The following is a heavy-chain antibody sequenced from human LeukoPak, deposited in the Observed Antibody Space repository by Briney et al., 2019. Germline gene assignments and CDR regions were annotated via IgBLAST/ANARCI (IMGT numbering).Heavy chain of an antibody. CDR2: INPNSGGT. CDR1: GYTFTGYY. D-gene: IGHD3-3*02. J-gene: IGHJ6*02. Sequence: ASVTVSCKASGYTFTGYYMHWVRQAPGQGLEWMGWINPNSGGTNYAQKFQGRVTMTRDTSISTAYMELSRLRSDDTAVYYCARNSINSYGMDVWGQGTTVTVSS. CDR3: ARNSINSYGMDV. V-gene: IGHV1-2*02.